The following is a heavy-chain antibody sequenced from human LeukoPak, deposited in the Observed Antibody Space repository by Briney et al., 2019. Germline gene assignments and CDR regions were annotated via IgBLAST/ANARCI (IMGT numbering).Heavy chain of an antibody. D-gene: IGHD4-11*01. V-gene: IGHV3-7*03. J-gene: IGHJ4*02. CDR3: AKMPNSNYFDY. CDR1: GFTFSSYW. Sequence: PGGSLRLSCAASGFTFSSYWMNWVRQAPGRGLEWVANIKQDGTEKYYVDSVKGRFTISRDNAKNSLYLRMNSLRAEDTAVYYCAKMPNSNYFDYWGQGTLVTVSS. CDR2: IKQDGTEK.